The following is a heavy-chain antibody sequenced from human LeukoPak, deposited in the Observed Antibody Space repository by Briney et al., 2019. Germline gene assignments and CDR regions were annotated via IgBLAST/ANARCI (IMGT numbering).Heavy chain of an antibody. D-gene: IGHD7-27*01. J-gene: IGHJ4*02. V-gene: IGHV3-33*01. Sequence: PGGSLRLSCVASGFTFSSHGMHWVRQAPGKGLEWVAVIWYDGSEKYYADSVKGRFIISRDNSKNMLYLQMNSLRADDTAVYNCARWGNNKILDYWGQGTLVTVSS. CDR2: IWYDGSEK. CDR1: GFTFSSHG. CDR3: ARWGNNKILDY.